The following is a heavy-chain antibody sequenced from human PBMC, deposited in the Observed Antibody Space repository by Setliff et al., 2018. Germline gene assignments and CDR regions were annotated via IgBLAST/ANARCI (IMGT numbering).Heavy chain of an antibody. CDR1: GGSVSSGGYL. CDR2: NYDTGNT. J-gene: IGHJ4*02. V-gene: IGHV4-61*08. CDR3: ARDFWGSLDY. Sequence: PSETLSLTCTVSGGSVSSGGYLWSWIRQPPGKGLEWIGYNYDTGNTNINPSLKSRLIISVDRTKNQFSLKLSSVTAADTAVYYCARDFWGSLDYWGQGTLVTVSS. D-gene: IGHD7-27*01.